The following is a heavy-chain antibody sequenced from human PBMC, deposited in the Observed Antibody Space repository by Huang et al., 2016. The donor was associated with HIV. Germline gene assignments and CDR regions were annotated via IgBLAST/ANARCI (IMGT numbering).Heavy chain of an antibody. D-gene: IGHD3-22*01. V-gene: IGHV3-74*01. CDR2: MNRDGSST. J-gene: IGHJ4*02. Sequence: EVQLVESGGGLVQPGGSLRLSCAASGFSISSYWMHWVRQAPGKGLVGVSRMNRDGSSTSDADSVKGRFTISRDNAKNTLYLQMNSLRAEDTAVYYCARDPRIQSWLNFFDYWGQGTLVSVSS. CDR3: ARDPRIQSWLNFFDY. CDR1: GFSISSYW.